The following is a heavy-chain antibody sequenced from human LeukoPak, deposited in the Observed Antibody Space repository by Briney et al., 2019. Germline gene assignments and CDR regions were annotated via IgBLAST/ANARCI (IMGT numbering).Heavy chain of an antibody. CDR1: GYTFTSYG. V-gene: IGHV1-18*01. J-gene: IGHJ4*02. CDR2: ISAYNGNT. D-gene: IGHD3-22*01. Sequence: GASVKVSCEASGYTFTSYGISWVRQAPGQGLEWMGWISAYNGNTNYAQKLQGRVTMTTDTSTSTAYMELRSLRSDDTAVYYCARQGYDSSGYRMVRFFDYWGQGTLVTVSS. CDR3: ARQGYDSSGYRMVRFFDY.